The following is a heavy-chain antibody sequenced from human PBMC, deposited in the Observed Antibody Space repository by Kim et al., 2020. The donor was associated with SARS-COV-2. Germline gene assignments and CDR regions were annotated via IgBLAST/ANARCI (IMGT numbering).Heavy chain of an antibody. CDR2: INHSGST. CDR1: GGSFSGYY. D-gene: IGHD3-10*01. CDR3: ATSSMVRGAIG. J-gene: IGHJ4*02. Sequence: SETLSLTCAVYGGSFSGYYWSWIRQPPGKGLEWIGEINHSGSTNYNPSLKSRVTISVDTSKNQFSLKLSSVTAADTAVYYCATSSMVRGAIGWGQGTLVTVSS. V-gene: IGHV4-34*01.